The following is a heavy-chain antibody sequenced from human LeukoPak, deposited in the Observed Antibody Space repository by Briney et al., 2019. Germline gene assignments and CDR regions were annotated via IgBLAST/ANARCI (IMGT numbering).Heavy chain of an antibody. Sequence: GGSLRLSCAASGFTFSSYWMSWVRQAPGKGLEWVANIKQDGSEKYYVDSVKGRFTISRDNAKNSLYLQMNSLRAEDTAVYYCARGVATMGHYFDYWGQGTLVTVSS. D-gene: IGHD5-12*01. V-gene: IGHV3-7*03. CDR2: IKQDGSEK. CDR3: ARGVATMGHYFDY. CDR1: GFTFSSYW. J-gene: IGHJ4*02.